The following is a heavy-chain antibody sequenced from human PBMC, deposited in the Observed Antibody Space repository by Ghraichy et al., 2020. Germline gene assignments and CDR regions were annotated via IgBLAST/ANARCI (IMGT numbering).Heavy chain of an antibody. CDR1: GFTFDDYT. CDR3: AKDGGYSYGYETLDD. V-gene: IGHV3-43*01. D-gene: IGHD5-18*01. CDR2: ITWDSGST. Sequence: GGSLRLSCVASGFTFDDYTMHWVRQSPGKGLEWVSLITWDSGSTYYADSVKGRFTISRDNSKNSLYLQMNSLRTEDTALYYCAKDGGYSYGYETLDDWGQGTLVTVSS. J-gene: IGHJ4*02.